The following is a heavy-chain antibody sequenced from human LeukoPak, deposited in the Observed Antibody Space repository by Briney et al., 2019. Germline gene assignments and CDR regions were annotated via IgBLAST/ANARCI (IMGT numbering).Heavy chain of an antibody. V-gene: IGHV4-59*01. Sequence: PSETLSLTCTVSGGSISPYYWSWFRQPPGKGLEWIGFIYYSGTTNYNPSLKSRATMSVDTSKNQFSLKLSSVTAAGTAVYYCARGWYSSPLNNWFDPWGQGTLVTVSS. D-gene: IGHD6-13*01. J-gene: IGHJ5*02. CDR2: IYYSGTT. CDR1: GGSISPYY. CDR3: ARGWYSSPLNNWFDP.